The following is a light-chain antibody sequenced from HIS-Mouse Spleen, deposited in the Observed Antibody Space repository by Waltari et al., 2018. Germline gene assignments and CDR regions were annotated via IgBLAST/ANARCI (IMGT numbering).Light chain of an antibody. Sequence: IQFTQSPSFLSASVGDRVTITCRHSQGISSYLALYQQKPGKAPTLLIYAASTLQSGFPSRCSGSGSGTEFTLTISSLQPEDFATYYCQQLNSYPPTFGPGTKVEIK. CDR2: AAS. CDR3: QQLNSYPPT. V-gene: IGKV1-9*01. J-gene: IGKJ1*01. CDR1: QGISSY.